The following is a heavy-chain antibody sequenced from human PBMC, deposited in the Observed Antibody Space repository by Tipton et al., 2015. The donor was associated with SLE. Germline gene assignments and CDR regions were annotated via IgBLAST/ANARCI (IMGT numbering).Heavy chain of an antibody. D-gene: IGHD2-21*01. Sequence: LRLSCALYGGSFSGYYWSWIRQPPGKGLEWIGEINHSGSSNYNPSLKSRLTISVDTSKNQFSLKVSSVTAADTAVYYCARLGVGCANCWYYFDLWGQGALVTVSS. CDR3: ARLGVGCANCWYYFDL. V-gene: IGHV4-34*01. J-gene: IGHJ4*02. CDR1: GGSFSGYY. CDR2: INHSGSS.